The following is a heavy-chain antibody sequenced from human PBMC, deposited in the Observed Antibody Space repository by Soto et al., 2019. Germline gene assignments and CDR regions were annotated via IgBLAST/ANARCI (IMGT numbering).Heavy chain of an antibody. Sequence: LRLSCAASGFTFSSYAMSWVRQAPGKGLEWVSAISGSGGSTYYADSVKGRFTISRDNSKNTLYLQMNSLRAEDTAVYYCAKEKYYDSSGYYVFDYWGQGTLVTVSS. CDR3: AKEKYYDSSGYYVFDY. D-gene: IGHD3-22*01. J-gene: IGHJ4*02. CDR2: ISGSGGST. CDR1: GFTFSSYA. V-gene: IGHV3-23*01.